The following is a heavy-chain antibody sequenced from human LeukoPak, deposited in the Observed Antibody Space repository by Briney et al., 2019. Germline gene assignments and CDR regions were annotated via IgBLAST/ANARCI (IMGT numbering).Heavy chain of an antibody. Sequence: SETLSLTCAVSGGSISSDGYSWSWIRQPPGKGLEWIGYIYHSGSTYYNPSLKSRVTISVDRSKNQFSLKLSSVTAADTAVYYCARAANDILTGYFNTYWYFDLWGRGTLVTVSS. V-gene: IGHV4-30-2*01. J-gene: IGHJ2*01. D-gene: IGHD3-9*01. CDR1: GGSISSDGYS. CDR3: ARAANDILTGYFNTYWYFDL. CDR2: IYHSGST.